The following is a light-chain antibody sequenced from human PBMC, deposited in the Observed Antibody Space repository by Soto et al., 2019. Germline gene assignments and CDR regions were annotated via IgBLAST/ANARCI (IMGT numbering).Light chain of an antibody. CDR3: QQYNSYSPWT. Sequence: DIQMTQSPSTLSASVGDRVTITCRASQSISSWLAWYQQKPGKAPKLLIYKASSLESGVPSRFSGSGSGTEFTLTISSLQPDDFATYYCQQYNSYSPWTFGQGNKVKIK. J-gene: IGKJ1*01. CDR1: QSISSW. V-gene: IGKV1-5*03. CDR2: KAS.